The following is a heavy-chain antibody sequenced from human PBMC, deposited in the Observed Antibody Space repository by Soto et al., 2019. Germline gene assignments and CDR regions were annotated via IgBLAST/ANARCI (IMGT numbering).Heavy chain of an antibody. CDR3: ARDWGYCSSTSCTHPFNS. CDR2: ISSSSSTI. Sequence: GGSLRLSCAASGFTFSSYSMNWVRQAPGKGLEWVSYISSSSSTIYYADSVKGRFTISSDNAKKSLYLQMNSLRDEDTAVYYCARDWGYCSSTSCTHPFNSWGQGTLVTVSS. D-gene: IGHD2-2*01. V-gene: IGHV3-48*02. CDR1: GFTFSSYS. J-gene: IGHJ4*02.